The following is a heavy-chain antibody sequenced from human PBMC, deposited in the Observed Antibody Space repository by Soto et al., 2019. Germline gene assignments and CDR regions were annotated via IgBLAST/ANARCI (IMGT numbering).Heavy chain of an antibody. CDR1: GCTFSSFW. D-gene: IGHD3-10*01. CDR2: INTDGSST. CDR3: AKRGVDTFGLSY. V-gene: IGHV3-74*01. J-gene: IGHJ4*02. Sequence: EVQLVESGGGLVQPGWSLRLSCAVSGCTFSSFWMHWVRQAPGEGLVWVSRINTDGSSTSYADSVKGRFTISRDNAKNTLYLQMNSLRVEDTAMYYCAKRGVDTFGLSYWGQGTLVTVSS.